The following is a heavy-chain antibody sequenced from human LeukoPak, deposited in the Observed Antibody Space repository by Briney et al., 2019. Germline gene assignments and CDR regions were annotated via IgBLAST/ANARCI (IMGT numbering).Heavy chain of an antibody. J-gene: IGHJ4*02. D-gene: IGHD4-17*01. CDR2: IIPILGIA. CDR3: ARAYHDYGDAHY. CDR1: GGTFSSYA. V-gene: IGHV1-69*04. Sequence: SVKVSYKASGGTFSSYAISWVRQAPGQGLEWMGRIIPILGIANYAQKFQGRVTITADKSTSTAYMELRSLRSDDTAVYYCARAYHDYGDAHYWGQGTLVTVSS.